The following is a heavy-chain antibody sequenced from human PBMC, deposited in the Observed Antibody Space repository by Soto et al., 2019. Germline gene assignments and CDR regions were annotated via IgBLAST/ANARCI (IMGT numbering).Heavy chain of an antibody. CDR2: ISSTSSHT. V-gene: IGHV3-11*06. CDR1: GFTFSDYY. CDR3: ARAASELDY. D-gene: IGHD5-18*01. J-gene: IGHJ4*02. Sequence: QVQLVESGGGLVKPGGSLRLSCSASGFTFSDYYMTWIRQAPGKGLEWGSYISSTSSHTNYADSVEGRFTISRDNAKNSLYLQMNSLRAEDTAVYYCARAASELDYWGQGTLVTVSP.